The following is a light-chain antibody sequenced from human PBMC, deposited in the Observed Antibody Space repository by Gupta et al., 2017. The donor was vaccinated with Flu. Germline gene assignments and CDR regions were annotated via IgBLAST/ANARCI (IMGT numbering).Light chain of an antibody. V-gene: IGLV1-47*01. CDR3: AAWDADGSGPV. CDR2: RNS. J-gene: IGLJ3*02. CDR1: TSNIGTKY. Sequence: SVLTQSPSASCTPGQRVTISCSGTTSNIGTKYVSWYHQFPGKAPKLFIHRNSQRRSVVPDRFSGSKSGTSASMATSGLRAEDEADYFCAAWDADGSGPVFGGGTKLTV.